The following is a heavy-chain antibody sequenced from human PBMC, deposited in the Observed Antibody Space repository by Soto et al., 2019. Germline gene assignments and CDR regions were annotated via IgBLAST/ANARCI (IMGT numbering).Heavy chain of an antibody. CDR3: ARDGWGFGELLQKGPRETAMRYYYGMDV. V-gene: IGHV3-30-3*01. CDR1: GFTFSSYA. J-gene: IGHJ6*02. Sequence: GGSLRLSCAASGFTFSSYAMHWVRQATGKGLEWVAVISYDGSNKYYADSVKGRFTISRDNSKNTLYLQMNSLRAEDTAVYYCARDGWGFGELLQKGPRETAMRYYYGMDVWGQGTTVTVSS. CDR2: ISYDGSNK. D-gene: IGHD3-10*01.